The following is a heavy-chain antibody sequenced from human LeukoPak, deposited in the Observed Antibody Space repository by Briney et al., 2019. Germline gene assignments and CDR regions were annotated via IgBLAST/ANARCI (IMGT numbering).Heavy chain of an antibody. D-gene: IGHD3-10*01. Sequence: PGGSLRLSCAASGFTFTIFGLNWVRQAPGKGLEWVSGISWNSGTIGYADSVKGRFTISRDNAKNSLYLQMNSLRAEDTALYYCAKDVFTMVRGVLEYWGQGTLVTVSS. CDR2: ISWNSGTI. CDR1: GFTFTIFG. CDR3: AKDVFTMVRGVLEY. V-gene: IGHV3-9*01. J-gene: IGHJ4*02.